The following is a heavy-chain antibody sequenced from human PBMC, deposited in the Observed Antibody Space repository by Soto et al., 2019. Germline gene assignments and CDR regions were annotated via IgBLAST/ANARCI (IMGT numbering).Heavy chain of an antibody. CDR1: GYTFTSYG. J-gene: IGHJ5*02. D-gene: IGHD5-18*01. Sequence: ASVKVSCKAFGYTFTSYGFSWVRQAPGQGLEWMGWISAYNGNTNYAQKLQGRVTMTTDTSTSTAYMELRSLRSDDTAVYYCARDVDTAMFDPWGQGTLVTVSS. V-gene: IGHV1-18*01. CDR2: ISAYNGNT. CDR3: ARDVDTAMFDP.